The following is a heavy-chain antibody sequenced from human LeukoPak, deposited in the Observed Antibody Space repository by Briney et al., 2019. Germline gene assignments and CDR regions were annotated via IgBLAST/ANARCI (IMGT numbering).Heavy chain of an antibody. D-gene: IGHD1-26*01. J-gene: IGHJ6*03. CDR2: IYTSGTTT. V-gene: IGHV4-61*09. CDR1: DDPINSGGYY. Sequence: MTSETLSLTCTVSDDPINSGGYYWNWIRQPAGKGLEWIGHIYTSGTTTNSNPSLKSRVAISLDTSKNHFSLKLSSVTAADTAVYYCARAKKRSGRSRNFYLDVWGKGTTVTVSS. CDR3: ARAKKRSGRSRNFYLDV.